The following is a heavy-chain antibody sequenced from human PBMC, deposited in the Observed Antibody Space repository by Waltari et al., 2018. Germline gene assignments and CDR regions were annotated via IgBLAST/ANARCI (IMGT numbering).Heavy chain of an antibody. CDR3: VRDRGWGNYFDY. D-gene: IGHD3-16*01. CDR2: IKQDGSEK. CDR1: GFTFTSYW. Sequence: EEQLVESGGGLVQPGGSLRLSCVASGFTFTSYWMSWVRQAPGKGLEWVANIKQDGSEKYYVDSVKGRFTISRDNAKNALYLQMNSLRAGDTALYYCVRDRGWGNYFDYWGQGTLVTVSS. V-gene: IGHV3-7*01. J-gene: IGHJ4*02.